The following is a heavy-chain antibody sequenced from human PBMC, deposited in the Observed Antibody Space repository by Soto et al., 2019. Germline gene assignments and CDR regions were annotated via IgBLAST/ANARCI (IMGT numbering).Heavy chain of an antibody. CDR2: IDYNGVT. CDR3: GKVLAGATAQNKPDS. D-gene: IGHD2-15*01. Sequence: SETLSLTCTVSGGSIYTNDYYWGWIRQPPGRGLEWIGNIDYNGVTYYNRSLKSRVSISRETSKNQFSLRLTSVTAADTALYHCGKVLAGATAQNKPDSWGQGTMVTVSS. CDR1: GGSIYTNDYY. V-gene: IGHV4-39*01. J-gene: IGHJ4*02.